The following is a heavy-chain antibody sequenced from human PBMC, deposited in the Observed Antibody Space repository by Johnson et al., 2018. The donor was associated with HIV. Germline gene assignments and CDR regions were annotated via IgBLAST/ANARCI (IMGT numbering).Heavy chain of an antibody. V-gene: IGHV3-74*02. CDR3: ARGLDYYDSSGFRSASFDV. CDR1: GFTVSSNY. J-gene: IGHJ3*01. D-gene: IGHD3-22*01. CDR2: INWNDGST. Sequence: VQLVESGGGLVQPGGSLRLSCAASGFTVSSNYMSWVRQAPGKGLEWVSRINWNDGSTGYADSVKGRFTIYSDNSKNTLYLQMYSLRDEDTAVYYCARGLDYYDSSGFRSASFDVWGQGTIVSVSS.